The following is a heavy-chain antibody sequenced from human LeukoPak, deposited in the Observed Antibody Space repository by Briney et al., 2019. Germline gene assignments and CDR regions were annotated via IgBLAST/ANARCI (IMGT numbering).Heavy chain of an antibody. CDR2: ISSDSAYI. Sequence: GGSLRLSCAASGFTFTSYEMNWVRQAPGKGLEWVSVISSDSAYIYYADSVKGRFTVSRDNAKNSLSLHMSSLRAEDTGVYYCARDGTGWSRDYWGQGTLVTVSS. CDR3: ARDGTGWSRDY. D-gene: IGHD2-2*01. CDR1: GFTFTSYE. J-gene: IGHJ4*02. V-gene: IGHV3-21*01.